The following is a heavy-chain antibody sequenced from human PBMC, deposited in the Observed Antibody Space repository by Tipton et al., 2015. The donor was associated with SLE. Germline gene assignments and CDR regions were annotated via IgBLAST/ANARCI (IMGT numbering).Heavy chain of an antibody. CDR2: IHHSVSI. D-gene: IGHD3-22*01. CDR1: GGSISGDH. V-gene: IGHV4-59*08. CDR3: ATYFYDATGYQSVDD. Sequence: LRLSCTVSGGSISGDHWTWIRQPPGKGLEWIGYIHHSVSINYNPSLRSQVTMSMDTSQNQFSLKLSSVTAADTAVYYCATYFYDATGYQSVDDWGQGALVTVSS. J-gene: IGHJ4*02.